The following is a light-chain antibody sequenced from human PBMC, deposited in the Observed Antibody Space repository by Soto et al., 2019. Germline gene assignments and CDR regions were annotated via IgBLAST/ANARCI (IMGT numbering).Light chain of an antibody. J-gene: IGKJ4*01. CDR1: QSISTY. CDR3: QRRSNWPPT. V-gene: IGKV3-11*01. Sequence: EIVLPQSPATLSLSPGERATLSCRASQSISTYLAWYQQKPGQAPRLLIYDASNKATGIPARFSGGGTGTDFPLTLSSLEPEDFAVYYCQRRSNWPPTFGGGTKVEIK. CDR2: DAS.